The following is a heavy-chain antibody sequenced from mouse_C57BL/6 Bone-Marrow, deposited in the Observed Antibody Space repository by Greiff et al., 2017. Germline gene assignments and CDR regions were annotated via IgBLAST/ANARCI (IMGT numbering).Heavy chain of an antibody. V-gene: IGHV14-2*01. CDR3: ASGGNYDYFDY. J-gene: IGHJ2*01. Sequence: EVKLQESGAELVKPGASVKLSCTASGFNIKDYYMHWVKQRTEQGLEWIGRIDPEGGETKYAPKFQGKDTITADTSANTAYLQLSSLTSEDTAVYYCASGGNYDYFDYWGQGTTLTVSS. D-gene: IGHD2-1*01. CDR1: GFNIKDYY. CDR2: IDPEGGET.